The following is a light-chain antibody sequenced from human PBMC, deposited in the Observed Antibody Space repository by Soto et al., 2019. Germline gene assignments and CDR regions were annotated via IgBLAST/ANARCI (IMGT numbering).Light chain of an antibody. CDR1: QSIDSK. V-gene: IGKV1-5*01. Sequence: DIQMTQSPSTLSASVGDRVTFTCRASQSIDSKLAWYQQKPGKNPKVLIHDASSLEIGVPSRFSGSGSGREFTLTISGLEPDDFATYYCQQYNTYTYNFGQGTKLEIK. CDR2: DAS. J-gene: IGKJ2*01. CDR3: QQYNTYTYN.